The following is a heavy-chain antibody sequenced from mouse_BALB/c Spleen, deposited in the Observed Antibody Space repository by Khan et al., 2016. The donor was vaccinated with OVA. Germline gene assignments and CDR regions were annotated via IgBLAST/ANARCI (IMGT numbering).Heavy chain of an antibody. CDR1: GYTFTSYY. V-gene: IGHV1S81*02. CDR2: INPSNGDT. CDR3: TRSGWAAFAY. D-gene: IGHD1-1*02. Sequence: QVQLQQPGAELVKPGASVKLSCKASGYTFTSYYIYWVKQRPGQGLEWIGGINPSNGDTYFNEKFESKATLTVDKSSSTAFIQVSSLTSEDSAVYYCTRSGWAAFAYWGQGTLVTVSA. J-gene: IGHJ3*01.